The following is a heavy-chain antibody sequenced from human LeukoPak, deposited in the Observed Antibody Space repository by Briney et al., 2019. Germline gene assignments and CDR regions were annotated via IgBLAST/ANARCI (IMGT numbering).Heavy chain of an antibody. Sequence: ASVKVSCKASGYTFTSNAITWVRQAPGEALEWMGWVNVDNGDTYYALKFQGRVTMTTDKSTSTVYMELRSLRSDDTAVYYCARGRFPGSGSYYNSFDYYGQGALVTVSS. V-gene: IGHV1-18*01. D-gene: IGHD3-10*01. CDR1: GYTFTSNA. CDR3: ARGRFPGSGSYYNSFDY. CDR2: VNVDNGDT. J-gene: IGHJ4*02.